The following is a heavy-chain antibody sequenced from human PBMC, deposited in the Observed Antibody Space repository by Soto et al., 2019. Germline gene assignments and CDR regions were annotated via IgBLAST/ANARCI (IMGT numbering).Heavy chain of an antibody. CDR2: IFPDDSDT. J-gene: IGHJ4*02. D-gene: IGHD3-16*01. CDR3: FRGGVTSRTFDY. V-gene: IGHV5-51*01. Sequence: GASLKISCKASGYIIKNYWIGWVRQMPGQGLEWMGIIFPDDSDTRYSPSFQGHVTISVDKSISTAYVQWSSLKASDSAIYYCFRGGVTSRTFDYWGQGTLVTVSS. CDR1: GYIIKNYW.